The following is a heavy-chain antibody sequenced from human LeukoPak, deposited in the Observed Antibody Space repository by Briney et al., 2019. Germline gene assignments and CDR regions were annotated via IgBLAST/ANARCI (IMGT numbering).Heavy chain of an antibody. V-gene: IGHV4-59*11. Sequence: MPSETLSLTCTVSGGSLSGHYWSWIRQPPGKRLEWIGYVSYTGRTKYNPSPQSRVTISIDTSKNQFSLKLTSVTSADTAVYSCARLLDNDISGDPDTLDVWGQGTTVIVSS. CDR3: ARLLDNDISGDPDTLDV. CDR2: VSYTGRT. D-gene: IGHD3-22*01. CDR1: GGSLSGHY. J-gene: IGHJ3*01.